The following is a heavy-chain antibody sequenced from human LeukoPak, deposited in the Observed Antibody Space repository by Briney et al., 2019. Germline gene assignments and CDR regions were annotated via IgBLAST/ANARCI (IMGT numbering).Heavy chain of an antibody. Sequence: GGSLRLSCAASGFTFSSYGMSWVRQAPGKGLEWVSYISSSSSTIYYADSVKGRFTISRDNAKNSLYLQMNSLRAEDTAVYYCARDRRRGPGIAVAGAFDPWGQGTLVTVSS. CDR1: GFTFSSYG. D-gene: IGHD6-19*01. V-gene: IGHV3-48*01. CDR2: ISSSSSTI. J-gene: IGHJ5*02. CDR3: ARDRRRGPGIAVAGAFDP.